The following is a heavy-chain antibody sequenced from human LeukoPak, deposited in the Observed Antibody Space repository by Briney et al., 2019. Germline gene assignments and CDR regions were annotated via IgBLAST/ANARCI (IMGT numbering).Heavy chain of an antibody. CDR3: ARDRRDYDSSGYSLDY. D-gene: IGHD3-22*01. J-gene: IGHJ4*02. V-gene: IGHV1-69*13. Sequence: GASVKVSCKASGGTFSSYAISWVRQAPGKGLEWMGGIIPIFATANYAQKFQGRVTITADESTSTAYMELSSLRSEDTAVYYCARDRRDYDSSGYSLDYWGQGTLVTVSS. CDR2: IIPIFATA. CDR1: GGTFSSYA.